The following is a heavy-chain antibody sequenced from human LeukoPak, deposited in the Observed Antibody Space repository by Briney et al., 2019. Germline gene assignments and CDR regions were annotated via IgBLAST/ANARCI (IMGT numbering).Heavy chain of an antibody. CDR1: GYTFTSYA. CDR3: XXXXXXRLAGYSSVHGDY. CDR2: INTNTGNP. J-gene: IGHJ4*02. V-gene: IGHV7-4-1*02. Sequence: ASVTVSCKASGYTFTSYAMNWVRQAPGQGLEWMGWINTNTGNPTYAQGFTGRFVFSLDTSVSTAYLQISSLKAEDTAVYYCXXXXXXRLAGYSSVHGDYWGQGTLVTVSS. D-gene: IGHD6-25*01.